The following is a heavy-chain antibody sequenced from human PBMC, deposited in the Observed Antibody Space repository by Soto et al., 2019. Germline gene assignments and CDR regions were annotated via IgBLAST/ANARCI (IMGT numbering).Heavy chain of an antibody. CDR1: GFTFSSDW. Sequence: EVHLVESGGDSVQPGGSLRLSCAASGFTFSSDWMHWVRQPPGQGLVWVSRINADGSDTDYADSVKGRFIISRDNAKSTLHLHMNTMRAEDTAKSFCASDSTTGLDYWGQVTLVAVSS. J-gene: IGHJ4*02. V-gene: IGHV3-74*01. CDR2: INADGSDT. D-gene: IGHD4-17*01. CDR3: ASDSTTGLDY.